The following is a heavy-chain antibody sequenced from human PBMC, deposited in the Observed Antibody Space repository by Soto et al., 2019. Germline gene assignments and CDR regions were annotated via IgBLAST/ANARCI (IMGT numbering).Heavy chain of an antibody. CDR2: ISGYNGNT. V-gene: IGHV1-18*01. J-gene: IGHJ4*02. CDR3: ASALADDFWSGYPGDY. Sequence: QVQLVQSGAEVKKPGASVKVSCKASGYTFTSYGISWVRQAPGQGLEWMGWISGYNGNTNYAQKLQGRVTMTTDTSTSTAYMALRSLRSDETAVYYCASALADDFWSGYPGDYWGQGTLVTVSS. D-gene: IGHD3-3*01. CDR1: GYTFTSYG.